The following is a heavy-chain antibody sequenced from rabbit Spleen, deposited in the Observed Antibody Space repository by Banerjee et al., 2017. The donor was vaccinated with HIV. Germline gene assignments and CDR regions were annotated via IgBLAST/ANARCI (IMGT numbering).Heavy chain of an antibody. Sequence: QEQLEESGGDLVQPEGSLTLTCTASGFSFSSSYYMCWVRQAPGKGLEYIGCIYTGGGSTYYASWAKGRFTISKTSSTTVTLQMTSLTAADTATYFCARDLGRYDDGGALWGQGTLVTVS. D-gene: IGHD3-3*01. CDR2: IYTGGGST. J-gene: IGHJ3*01. CDR1: GFSFSSSYY. CDR3: ARDLGRYDDGGAL. V-gene: IGHV1S45*01.